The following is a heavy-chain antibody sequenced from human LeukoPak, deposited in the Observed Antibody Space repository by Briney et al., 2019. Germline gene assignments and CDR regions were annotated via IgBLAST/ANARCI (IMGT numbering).Heavy chain of an antibody. CDR1: GFTFSSYW. CDR3: ARATSSTTRNLGY. Sequence: GGSLRLSCAASGFTFSSYWMSWVRQAPGKGLEWVANIKQDGSDKNYVESVEGRFTISRDNAKNSLYLQMNSLRAEDTAVYYCARATSSTTRNLGYWGQGVLVTVSS. CDR2: IKQDGSDK. V-gene: IGHV3-7*01. D-gene: IGHD2-2*01. J-gene: IGHJ4*02.